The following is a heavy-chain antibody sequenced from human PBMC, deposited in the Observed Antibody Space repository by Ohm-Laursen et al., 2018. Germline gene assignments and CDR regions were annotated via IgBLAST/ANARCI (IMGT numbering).Heavy chain of an antibody. CDR3: AKEGEGIFDSSYFFDY. J-gene: IGHJ4*02. CDR2: IWYDGSRQ. D-gene: IGHD3-22*01. CDR1: NFPFRGYG. V-gene: IGHV3-33*06. Sequence: RSLRLSCSASNFPFRGYGMHWVRQAPGKGLEWVALIWYDGSRQYYADSVKGRFTISRDNSKNTLLLQMSWLRAEDTAVYYCAKEGEGIFDSSYFFDYWGQGALVTVSS.